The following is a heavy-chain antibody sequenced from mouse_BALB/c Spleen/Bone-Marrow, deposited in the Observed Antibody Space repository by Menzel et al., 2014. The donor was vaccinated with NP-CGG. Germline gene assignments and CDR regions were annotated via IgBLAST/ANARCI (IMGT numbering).Heavy chain of an antibody. D-gene: IGHD2-4*01. CDR1: GYNFISYW. V-gene: IGHV1-7*01. CDR2: INPSTGYT. J-gene: IGHJ4*01. CDR3: ARNYEYDGGYYAMDY. Sequence: ESGAELAKPGASVKMSCKASGYNFISYWMHWVKQRPGQGLEWIGYINPSTGYTEYNQKFKDKATLTADKSSSKACMQLSSLTSEESAVYYCARNYEYDGGYYAMDYGGQGTSVTVSS.